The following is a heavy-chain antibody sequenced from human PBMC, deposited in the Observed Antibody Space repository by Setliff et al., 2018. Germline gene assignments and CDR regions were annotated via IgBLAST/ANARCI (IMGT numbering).Heavy chain of an antibody. D-gene: IGHD6-13*01. J-gene: IGHJ5*02. V-gene: IGHV1-69*10. Sequence: SVKVSCKASGGIFSTLAITWVRQAPGQGLEWMGGTIPLLPLPNYAVKFQGRVTITADKSTSTAYMELRSLRSDDTAVYYCALEEYTSRWTKRFDPWGQGTLVTVSS. CDR1: GGIFSTLA. CDR3: ALEEYTSRWTKRFDP. CDR2: TIPLLPLP.